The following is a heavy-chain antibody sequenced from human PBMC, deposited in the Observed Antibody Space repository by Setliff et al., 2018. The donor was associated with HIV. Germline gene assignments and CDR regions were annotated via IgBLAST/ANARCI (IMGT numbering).Heavy chain of an antibody. D-gene: IGHD3-9*01. CDR1: GFTFSSHW. CDR3: ARDQRVLRYFDWSNNALDF. CDR2: IKQDGSEK. Sequence: GGSLRLSCAASGFTFSSHWMSWIRQAPGKGLEWVASIKQDGSEKYFVDSVKGRFTISRDNAKDSMFLQMNSLRGEDTAVYYCARDQRVLRYFDWSNNALDFWGQGTLVTVSS. J-gene: IGHJ4*02. V-gene: IGHV3-7*01.